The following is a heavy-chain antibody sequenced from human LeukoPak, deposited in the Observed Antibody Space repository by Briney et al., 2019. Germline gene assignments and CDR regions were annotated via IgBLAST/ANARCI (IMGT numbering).Heavy chain of an antibody. CDR1: CYTFTIYG. Sequence: GASVNVSCKASCYTFTIYGIICVRQAPGQGREGMVGISAYNGNTNYAQKLQGRVTMTTDTSTSTAYMELRRLRSDDTAVYYCARGVGSSGWYVVFDYWGQGTLVTVSS. D-gene: IGHD6-19*01. CDR2: ISAYNGNT. J-gene: IGHJ4*02. V-gene: IGHV1-18*01. CDR3: ARGVGSSGWYVVFDY.